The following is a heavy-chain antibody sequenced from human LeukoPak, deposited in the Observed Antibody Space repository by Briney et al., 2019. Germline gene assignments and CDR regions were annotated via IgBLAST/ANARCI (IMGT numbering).Heavy chain of an antibody. V-gene: IGHV4-4*07. J-gene: IGHJ4*02. D-gene: IGHD5-18*01. CDR1: GGSISSYY. CDR3: ARSLGVQLWSSYFDY. CDR2: IYNTGST. Sequence: SETLSLTCSVSGGSISSYYWSWIRQPAGKGLEWIGRIYNTGSTSYNPSLKSRVTMSVDTSKNQFSLKLSSVTAADTAVYYCARSLGVQLWSSYFDYWGQGTQVTVSS.